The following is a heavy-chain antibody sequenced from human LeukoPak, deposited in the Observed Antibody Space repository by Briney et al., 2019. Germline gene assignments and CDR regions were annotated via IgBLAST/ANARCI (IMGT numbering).Heavy chain of an antibody. J-gene: IGHJ3*02. CDR1: GGSFSGYY. V-gene: IGHV4-34*01. CDR3: ARGCSTGTTFRAFDI. CDR2: INHSGST. D-gene: IGHD1-1*01. Sequence: SETLSLTCAVYGGSFSGYYWSWIRQPPGKGLEWIGEINHSGSTNYNPSLKSRVTISVDTSKNQFSLKLSSVTAADTAVYYCARGCSTGTTFRAFDIWGQGTMVTVSS.